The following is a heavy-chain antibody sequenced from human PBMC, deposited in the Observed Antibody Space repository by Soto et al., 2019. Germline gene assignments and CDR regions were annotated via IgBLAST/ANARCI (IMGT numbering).Heavy chain of an antibody. Sequence: QVQLQESGPGLVKPSQTLSLTCTVSGGCISSGGYYWSWIRQHPGKGLEWIGYIYYSGSTYYNPSLKSRVTISVDTSKNQFSLKLSSVTAAYTAVYYCARVLVARISPGFNYYGMDVWGQGTTVTFSS. D-gene: IGHD5-12*01. CDR1: GGCISSGGYY. J-gene: IGHJ6*02. V-gene: IGHV4-31*03. CDR3: ARVLVARISPGFNYYGMDV. CDR2: IYYSGST.